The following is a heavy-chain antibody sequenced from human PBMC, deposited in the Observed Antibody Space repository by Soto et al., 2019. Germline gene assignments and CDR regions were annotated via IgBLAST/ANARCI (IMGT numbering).Heavy chain of an antibody. Sequence: QVQLQESGPGLVKPSETLSLTCTVSGGSVSSGSYYWSWIRQPPGKGLEWIGYIYYSGRINYNPSLKSRVTISADTSKNQFSLKLSSVTAADTAVYYCARDEGWDCSGGRCDPGGHYWGQGTLVTVSS. D-gene: IGHD2-15*01. CDR1: GGSVSSGSYY. CDR3: ARDEGWDCSGGRCDPGGHY. CDR2: IYYSGRI. V-gene: IGHV4-61*01. J-gene: IGHJ4*02.